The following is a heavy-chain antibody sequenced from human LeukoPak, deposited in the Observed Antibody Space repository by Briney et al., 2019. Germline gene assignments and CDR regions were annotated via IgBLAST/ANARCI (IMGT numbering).Heavy chain of an antibody. V-gene: IGHV3-21*01. Sequence: GGSLRLSCEASGFTFNTYSMNWARQAPGKGLEWVSSISSSSSYIYYADSVKGRFTISRDNAKNSLYLQMNSLRAEDTAVYYCAGGYYYDSRDVRFDYWGQGTLVTVSS. D-gene: IGHD3-22*01. CDR2: ISSSSSYI. CDR1: GFTFNTYS. CDR3: AGGYYYDSRDVRFDY. J-gene: IGHJ4*02.